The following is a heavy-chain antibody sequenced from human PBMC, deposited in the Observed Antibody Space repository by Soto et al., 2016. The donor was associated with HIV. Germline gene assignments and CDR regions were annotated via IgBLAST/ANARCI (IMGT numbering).Heavy chain of an antibody. J-gene: IGHJ4*02. CDR2: INDGGST. V-gene: IGHV4-34*02. D-gene: IGHD1-1*01. CDR1: GGSFNGYY. CDR3: TRHQLVLPSPFDY. Sequence: QVQLQQWGAGLLKPSETLSLTCAVYGGSFNGYYWTWIRQPPGKGLEWIGEINDGGSTSYNPSLKSRVTISVDTSKKQFSLKVRSVTAADTAIYYCTRHQLVLPSPFDYWGQGPWSPSPQ.